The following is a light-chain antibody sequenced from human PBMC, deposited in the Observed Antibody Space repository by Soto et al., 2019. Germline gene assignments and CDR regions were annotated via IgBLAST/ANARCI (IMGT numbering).Light chain of an antibody. V-gene: IGKV1-9*01. CDR1: QAISSY. CDR2: AAS. CDR3: PQLNSYPLT. J-gene: IGKJ4*01. Sequence: IQLTQSPSSLSASFGERVTTTGRASQAISSYLAWYQQKPGKAPNIXIYAASTLQSGVPSRFSGSGAGTDCTLTISSLQPEDVATDYCPQLNSYPLTFGGGTKVDIK.